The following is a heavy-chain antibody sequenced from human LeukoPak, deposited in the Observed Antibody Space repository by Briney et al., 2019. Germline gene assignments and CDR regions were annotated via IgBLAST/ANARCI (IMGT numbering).Heavy chain of an antibody. V-gene: IGHV3-23*01. CDR1: GFTFSSYA. CDR3: AKGYCSSTSCYPNY. CDR2: ISGSGGST. D-gene: IGHD2-2*01. J-gene: IGHJ4*02. Sequence: GGSLRLSCAASGFTFSSYAMSWVRQAPGKGLEWVSAISGSGGSTYYADSVRGRFTISRDNSKNTLYLQMNSLRAEDTAVYYCAKGYCSSTSCYPNYWGQGTLVTVSS.